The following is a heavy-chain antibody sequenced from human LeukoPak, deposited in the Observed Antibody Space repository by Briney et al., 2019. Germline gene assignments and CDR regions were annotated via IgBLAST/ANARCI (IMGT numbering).Heavy chain of an antibody. CDR2: INPNSGGT. CDR3: ARSAPYYDFWSAFDP. V-gene: IGHV1-2*02. D-gene: IGHD3-3*01. CDR1: GYTFTGYY. Sequence: GASVKVSCKASGYTFTGYYMHWVRQAPGQGLEWMGWINPNSGGTNYAQKFQGRVTMTRDTSISTAYMELSRLRSDDTAVYYCARSAPYYDFWSAFDPWGQGTLVTVSS. J-gene: IGHJ5*02.